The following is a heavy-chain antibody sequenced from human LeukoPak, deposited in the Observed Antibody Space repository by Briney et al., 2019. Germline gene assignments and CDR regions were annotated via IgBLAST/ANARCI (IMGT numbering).Heavy chain of an antibody. D-gene: IGHD3-10*01. Sequence: ASVKVSCKASGYTFTNYDLHWVRQAPGQGLEWMGWINPNTGGTNYAQKFQGRVTMTRDTSISIAYMELRRLRSDDTAVYYCARMGGFYGSGSSYNYYYYMDVWGKGTAVTISS. J-gene: IGHJ6*03. V-gene: IGHV1-2*02. CDR1: GYTFTNYD. CDR2: INPNTGGT. CDR3: ARMGGFYGSGSSYNYYYYMDV.